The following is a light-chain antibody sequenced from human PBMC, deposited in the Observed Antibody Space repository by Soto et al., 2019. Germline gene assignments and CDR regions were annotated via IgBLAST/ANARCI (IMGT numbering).Light chain of an antibody. Sequence: AIQVTQSPSSLSASVGDRVTITCRASQDIRGALAWYQQKPGNAPNLLIYDVSTLESGVPSRFSGSGSGTEFTLTISSLQPEDFGTFYCQQFNSYPITFGHGTRLEIK. V-gene: IGKV1-13*02. CDR3: QQFNSYPIT. CDR2: DVS. J-gene: IGKJ5*01. CDR1: QDIRGA.